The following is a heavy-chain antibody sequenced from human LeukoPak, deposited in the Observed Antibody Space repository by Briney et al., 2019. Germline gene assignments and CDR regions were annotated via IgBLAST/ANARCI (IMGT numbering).Heavy chain of an antibody. CDR2: IYHSGST. CDR1: GGSISSGGYS. J-gene: IGHJ3*02. CDR3: ARASITMVRGDGAFDI. D-gene: IGHD3-10*01. V-gene: IGHV4-30-2*01. Sequence: SETLSLTCAVSGGSISSGGYSWSWIRQPPGTGLEWIGYIYHSGSTYYNPSLKSRVTISVDRSKNLFSLKLSSVTAADTAVYYCARASITMVRGDGAFDIWGQGTMVTVSS.